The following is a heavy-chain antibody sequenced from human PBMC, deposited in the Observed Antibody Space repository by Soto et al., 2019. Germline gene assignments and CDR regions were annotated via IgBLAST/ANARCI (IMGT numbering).Heavy chain of an antibody. V-gene: IGHV2-5*02. CDR2: IYWDDDK. J-gene: IGHJ4*02. CDR1: GFSLSTSGVG. CDR3: AHSRVTTPFDY. Sequence: QITLKESGPTLVKPTQTLTLTCTFSGFSLSTSGVGVGWIRQPPGKALEWLALIYWDDDKRYSPSLKSRLTITKYTAKNQVVPTMTNMDPVDTATYYCAHSRVTTPFDYWGQGTLVTVSS. D-gene: IGHD4-17*01.